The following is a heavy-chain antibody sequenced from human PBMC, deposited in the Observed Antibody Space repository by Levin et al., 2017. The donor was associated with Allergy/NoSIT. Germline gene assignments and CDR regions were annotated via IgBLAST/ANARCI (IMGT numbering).Heavy chain of an antibody. CDR2: ISYDGSNK. Sequence: GESLKISCAASGFTFSSYAMHWVRQAPGKGLEWVAVISYDGSNKYYADSVKGRFTISRDNSKNTLYLQMNSLRAEDTAVYYCARDALRYFDWYRGDLEYWGQGTLVTVSS. CDR1: GFTFSSYA. J-gene: IGHJ4*02. V-gene: IGHV3-30-3*01. CDR3: ARDALRYFDWYRGDLEY. D-gene: IGHD3-9*01.